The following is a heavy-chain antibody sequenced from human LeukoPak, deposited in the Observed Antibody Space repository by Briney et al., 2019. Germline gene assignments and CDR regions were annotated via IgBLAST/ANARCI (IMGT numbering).Heavy chain of an antibody. Sequence: ASVKVSCKASGYTFTSYGISWVRRAPGQGLEWMGWISAYNGNTNYAQKLQGRVTMTTDTSTSTAYMELRSLRSDDTAVYYCARTKAPQDIVVVPAAIPQGFDYWGQGTLVTVSS. CDR2: ISAYNGNT. D-gene: IGHD2-2*02. V-gene: IGHV1-18*01. CDR3: ARTKAPQDIVVVPAAIPQGFDY. CDR1: GYTFTSYG. J-gene: IGHJ4*02.